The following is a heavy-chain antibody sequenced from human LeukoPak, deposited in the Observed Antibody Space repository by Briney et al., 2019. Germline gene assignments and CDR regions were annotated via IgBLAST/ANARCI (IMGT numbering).Heavy chain of an antibody. CDR2: INPNSGGT. J-gene: IGHJ5*02. CDR3: ARDSRYCSSTSCRFDP. Sequence: GASVKVSCKASGYTFTGYYMHWVRQAPGQGLEWVGRINPNSGGTNYAQKFQGRVTMTSDTSISTAYMELSRLRSDDTAVYYCARDSRYCSSTSCRFDPWGQGTLVTVSP. V-gene: IGHV1-2*06. D-gene: IGHD2-2*01. CDR1: GYTFTGYY.